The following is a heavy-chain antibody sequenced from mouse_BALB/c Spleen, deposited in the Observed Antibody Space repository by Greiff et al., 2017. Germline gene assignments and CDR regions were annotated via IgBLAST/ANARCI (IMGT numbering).Heavy chain of an antibody. J-gene: IGHJ4*01. CDR1: GFTFSSYA. Sequence: EVHLVESGGGLVKPGGSLKLSCAASGFTFSSYAMSWVRQTPEKRLEWVASISSGGSTYYPDSVKGRFTISRDNARNILYLQMSSLRSEDTAMYYCARRGGLRRRYAMDYWGQGTSVTVSS. CDR2: ISSGGST. V-gene: IGHV5-6-5*01. CDR3: ARRGGLRRRYAMDY. D-gene: IGHD2-4*01.